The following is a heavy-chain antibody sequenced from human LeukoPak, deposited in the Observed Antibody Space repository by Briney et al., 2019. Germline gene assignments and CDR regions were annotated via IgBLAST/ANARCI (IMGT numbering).Heavy chain of an antibody. J-gene: IGHJ6*02. CDR3: AKDVKYCSSTSCSKYYYYYYGMDV. CDR1: GLSFSYYA. V-gene: IGHV3-30-3*01. CDR2: ISNDGTNK. Sequence: GRSLRLSCAASGLSFSYYAMHWVRQAPGKGLEWVAVISNDGTNKYYADSVKGRFTISRDNSKNTLYLQMNSLRAEDAAVYYCAKDVKYCSSTSCSKYYYYYYGMDVWGQGTTVTVSS. D-gene: IGHD2-2*01.